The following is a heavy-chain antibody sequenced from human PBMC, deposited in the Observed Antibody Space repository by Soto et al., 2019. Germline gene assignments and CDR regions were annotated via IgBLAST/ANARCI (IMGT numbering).Heavy chain of an antibody. CDR2: VHDTGTT. D-gene: IGHD6-6*01. Sequence: QLQLQESGPGLVKPSETLSLTCAVSGGSVSSGGNSWGWIRQSPGKGLEWIGSVHDTGTTHYNPSLTSRVTRSVDTSKNQFSLNVNSVTAADTAVYYCARGLSSPSAAGVWGQGTLVTVSS. J-gene: IGHJ4*02. CDR3: ARGLSSPSAAGV. CDR1: GGSVSSGGNS. V-gene: IGHV4-39*01.